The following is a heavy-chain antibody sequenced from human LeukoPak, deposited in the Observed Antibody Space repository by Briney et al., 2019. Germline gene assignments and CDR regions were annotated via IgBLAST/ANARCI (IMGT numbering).Heavy chain of an antibody. D-gene: IGHD6-19*01. J-gene: IGHJ4*02. CDR3: ACHGGWSGPSE. CDR1: GFTFRTYA. CDR2: LSDSGVST. Sequence: GGSLRLSCAASGFTFRTYAMSWVRQAPGKGLEWVSGLSDSGVSTYYAESVRGRFTVSRDNAKNTLYLHMDSLRAEDTAVYYCACHGGWSGPSEWGQGTLVTVSS. V-gene: IGHV3-23*01.